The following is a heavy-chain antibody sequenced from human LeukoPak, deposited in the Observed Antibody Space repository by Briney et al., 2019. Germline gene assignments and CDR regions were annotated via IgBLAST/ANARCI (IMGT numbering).Heavy chain of an antibody. J-gene: IGHJ4*02. CDR3: TRDQTNY. CDR1: EFTVSRNY. Sequence: GGSLRLSCTASEFTVSRNYMLWVRQAPGKGLEWVSLIFSNGDTHYADSVKGRFTISRDTSKNTVSLQMNSLRVEDTAMYYCTRDQTNYWGQGTLVTVSS. V-gene: IGHV3-53*01. CDR2: IFSNGDT.